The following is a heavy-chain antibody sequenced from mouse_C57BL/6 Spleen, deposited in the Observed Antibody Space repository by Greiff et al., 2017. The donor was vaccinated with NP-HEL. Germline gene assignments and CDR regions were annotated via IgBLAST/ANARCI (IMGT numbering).Heavy chain of an antibody. CDR3: ARLGNGSSYRYAMDY. CDR1: GYTFTSYW. Sequence: QVQLQQPGAELVRPGSSVKLSCKASGYTFTSYWMHWVKQRPIQGLEWIGNIDPSDSETHYNQKFKDKATLTVDKSSSTAYMQLSSLTSEDSAVYYCARLGNGSSYRYAMDYWGQGTSVTVSS. CDR2: IDPSDSET. J-gene: IGHJ4*01. D-gene: IGHD1-1*01. V-gene: IGHV1-52*01.